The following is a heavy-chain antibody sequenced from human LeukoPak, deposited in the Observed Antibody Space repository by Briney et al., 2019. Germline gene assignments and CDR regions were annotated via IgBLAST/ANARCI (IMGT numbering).Heavy chain of an antibody. Sequence: PGGSLRLSCAASGFTFSSYGMHWVRQAPGKGLEWVTFIRYDGSNKYYADSVKGRFTISRDNSKNTLYLQMNSLRAEDTAVYYCARVRYSNSPRWGYYYYMDVWGKGTTVTVSS. CDR3: ARVRYSNSPRWGYYYYMDV. D-gene: IGHD4-11*01. J-gene: IGHJ6*03. CDR1: GFTFSSYG. CDR2: IRYDGSNK. V-gene: IGHV3-30*02.